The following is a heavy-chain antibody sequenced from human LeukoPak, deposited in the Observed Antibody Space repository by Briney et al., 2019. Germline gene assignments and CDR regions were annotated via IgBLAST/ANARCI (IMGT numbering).Heavy chain of an antibody. J-gene: IGHJ4*02. V-gene: IGHV3-30*03. CDR2: ISYDGNNK. CDR3: ARATLDTAMVTGYGFGY. Sequence: GGSLRLSCAASGFTFSSYGMHWVRQAPGKGLEWVAVISYDGNNKFYTDSLKGRFTISRDNAKNSLYLQMNSLRAEDTAVYYCARATLDTAMVTGYGFGYWGQGTLVTVSS. CDR1: GFTFSSYG. D-gene: IGHD5-18*01.